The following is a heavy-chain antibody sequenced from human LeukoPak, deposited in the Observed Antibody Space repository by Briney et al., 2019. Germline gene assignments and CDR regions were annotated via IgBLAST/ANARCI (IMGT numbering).Heavy chain of an antibody. V-gene: IGHV3-23*01. J-gene: IGHJ1*01. CDR2: ISGSDGST. CDR1: GFTFSSYW. D-gene: IGHD6-19*01. CDR3: AKDRGIAVAGLEYFQH. Sequence: GGSLRLSCAASGFTFSSYWMHWVRQAPGKGLEWVSAISGSDGSTYYADSVKGRFTISRDNSKNTLYMQMDSLRAEDTAVYYCAKDRGIAVAGLEYFQHWGQGTLVTVSS.